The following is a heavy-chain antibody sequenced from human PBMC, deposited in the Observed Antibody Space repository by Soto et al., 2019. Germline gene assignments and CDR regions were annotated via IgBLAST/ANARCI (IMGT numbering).Heavy chain of an antibody. CDR3: ARDKGEQVAYGMDV. D-gene: IGHD3-16*01. V-gene: IGHV3-48*03. CDR1: GFTLSSCE. CDR2: INTYGGT. Sequence: EEHVVESGGDLVQPGGSLRLSCTASGFTLSSCEMNWVRQAPGKGLEWVSYINTYGGTFYADSVKGRFTISRDNAQNSLLLQMNSLRAEDTGVYYCARDKGEQVAYGMDVWGQGTTVTVSS. J-gene: IGHJ6*02.